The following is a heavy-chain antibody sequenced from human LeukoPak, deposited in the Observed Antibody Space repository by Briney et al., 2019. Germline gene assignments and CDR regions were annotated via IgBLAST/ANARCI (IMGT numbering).Heavy chain of an antibody. V-gene: IGHV1-18*01. Sequence: ASVKVSCKASGYTFTSYGISWVRQAPGQGLEWMGWISAYNGNTNYAQKLQGRVTMTTDTSTSTAYMELSSLRSEDTAVYYCARCYYDSSGYLVAFDIWGQGTMVTVSS. CDR2: ISAYNGNT. J-gene: IGHJ3*02. D-gene: IGHD3-22*01. CDR3: ARCYYDSSGYLVAFDI. CDR1: GYTFTSYG.